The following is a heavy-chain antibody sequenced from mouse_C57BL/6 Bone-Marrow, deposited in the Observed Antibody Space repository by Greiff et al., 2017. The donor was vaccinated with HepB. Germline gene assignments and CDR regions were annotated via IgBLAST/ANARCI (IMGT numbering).Heavy chain of an antibody. J-gene: IGHJ4*01. Sequence: EVKLVESGPELVKPGASVKISCKASGYSFTGYYMHWVKQSHGNILDWIGYIYPYNGVSSYNQKFKGKATLTVDKSSSTAYMELRSLTSEDSAVYYCARGDYYYGSSYDAMDYWGQGTSVTVSS. CDR2: IYPYNGVS. D-gene: IGHD1-1*01. V-gene: IGHV1-31*01. CDR1: GYSFTGYY. CDR3: ARGDYYYGSSYDAMDY.